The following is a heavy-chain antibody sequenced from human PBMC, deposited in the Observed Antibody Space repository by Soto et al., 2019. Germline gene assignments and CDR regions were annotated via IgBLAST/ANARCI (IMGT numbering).Heavy chain of an antibody. D-gene: IGHD1-20*01. V-gene: IGHV3-7*01. CDR3: ARGNWNYYYGFDV. Sequence: GGSMRLSCASCALPFDKYYMTLVRHAPGKGPEWVANIKPDGSEQYYVDSVKGRFTISRDNANNSLYLQMNSLRAEDTAVYFCARGNWNYYYGFDVWGQGTTVTV. CDR2: IKPDGSEQ. CDR1: ALPFDKYY. J-gene: IGHJ6*02.